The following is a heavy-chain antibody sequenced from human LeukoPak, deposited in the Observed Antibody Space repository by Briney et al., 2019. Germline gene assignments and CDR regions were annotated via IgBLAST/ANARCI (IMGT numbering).Heavy chain of an antibody. Sequence: ASVKVSWKASGYTFTNYAIHWVRQAPGQRLEWMGWINAGNGHTKYSQEFQGRVTITRDTSESIVYMELSSLKSEDMAVYYCARGDYDYLWGTYSQYYWGQGTLVTVSS. CDR3: ARGDYDYLWGTYSQYY. J-gene: IGHJ4*02. V-gene: IGHV1-3*03. D-gene: IGHD3-16*01. CDR2: INAGNGHT. CDR1: GYTFTNYA.